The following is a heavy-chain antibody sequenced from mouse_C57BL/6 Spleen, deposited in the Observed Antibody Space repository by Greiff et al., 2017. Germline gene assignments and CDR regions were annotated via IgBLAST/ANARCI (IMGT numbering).Heavy chain of an antibody. Sequence: EVKLMESGGGLVQPGGSLKLSCAASGFTFSDYGMAWVRQAPRKGPAWVAFISNLAYSIYYADTVTGRFTISRENAKNTLYLEMSSLRSEDTAMYYCARHDYGSSYGAMDYWGQGTSVTVSS. CDR1: GFTFSDYG. CDR2: ISNLAYSI. CDR3: ARHDYGSSYGAMDY. J-gene: IGHJ4*01. V-gene: IGHV5-15*01. D-gene: IGHD1-1*01.